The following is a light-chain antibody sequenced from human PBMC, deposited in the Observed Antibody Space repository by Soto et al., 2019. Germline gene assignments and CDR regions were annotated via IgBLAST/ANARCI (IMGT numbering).Light chain of an antibody. CDR2: GAS. CDR1: QSLLHTNSYNY. V-gene: IGKV3-15*01. CDR3: QQYRNWPRT. J-gene: IGKJ1*01. Sequence: VMTQFPLSLSVTPGEPASISCRSSQSLLHTNSYNYLDWYLQRPGQAPRLLIYGASTRATDMPGRFSGRGSGTEFTLTISSLQSEDYAVYYCQQYRNWPRTFGQGTKVDIK.